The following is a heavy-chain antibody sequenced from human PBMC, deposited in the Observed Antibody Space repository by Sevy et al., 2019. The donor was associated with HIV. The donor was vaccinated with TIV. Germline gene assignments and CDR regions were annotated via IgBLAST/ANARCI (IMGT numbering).Heavy chain of an antibody. CDR3: ARQHGWRWLQGPFDY. J-gene: IGHJ4*02. D-gene: IGHD5-12*01. V-gene: IGHV4-39*01. CDR2: IHYSGSS. CDR1: GGSIISSNYY. Sequence: SETLSLTCTVSGGSIISSNYYWGWIRQPPGKGLEWIGSIHYSGSSFYNPSLRSRVTISVDTSQNQFSLHLSSVTAADTAVYYCARQHGWRWLQGPFDYWGQGTLVTVSS.